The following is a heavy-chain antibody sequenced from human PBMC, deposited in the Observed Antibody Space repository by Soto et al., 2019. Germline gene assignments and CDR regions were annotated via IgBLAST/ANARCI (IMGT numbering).Heavy chain of an antibody. CDR2: IYYSGNT. J-gene: IGHJ4*02. Sequence: SETLSLTCIVSGGSISSNDFYWSWIRQHPGKGLEWIGYIYYSGNTYYNPSLKSRVTILVDTSKNQFSLKVSSVTAADTAVYYCSRRYGDTFDLWGQGTLVTVSS. D-gene: IGHD4-17*01. CDR1: GGSISSNDFY. V-gene: IGHV4-30-4*08. CDR3: SRRYGDTFDL.